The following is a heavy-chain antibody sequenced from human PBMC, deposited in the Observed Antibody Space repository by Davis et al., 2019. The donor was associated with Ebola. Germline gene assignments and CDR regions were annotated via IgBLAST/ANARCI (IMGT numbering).Heavy chain of an antibody. Sequence: PSETLSLTCSVPGGSVTSYYWSWIRQTPGKGLEWIGYVYHTGSTNQNPSLKGRVTISVDTSRNQFSLKLSSVTAADTAVYYCAKEQGGPRYSGYYPYGLDVWGQGTTVTVSS. J-gene: IGHJ6*02. CDR2: VYHTGST. V-gene: IGHV4-59*02. D-gene: IGHD5-12*01. CDR1: GGSVTSYY. CDR3: AKEQGGPRYSGYYPYGLDV.